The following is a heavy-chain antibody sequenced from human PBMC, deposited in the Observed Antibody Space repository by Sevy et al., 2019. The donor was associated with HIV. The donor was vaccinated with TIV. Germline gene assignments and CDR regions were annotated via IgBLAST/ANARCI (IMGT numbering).Heavy chain of an antibody. CDR1: GFTFSKAW. D-gene: IGHD3-3*01. V-gene: IGHV3-15*01. Sequence: GGSLRLSCAASGFTFSKAWMSWVRQAPGKGLEWVGRIKSNTDGGTTDYDEPVKGRFTISREDSKNTLYLQVNSMKTADTAVYYCTTKKDFWSGYFYFDYWGQGTLVTVSS. CDR3: TTKKDFWSGYFYFDY. J-gene: IGHJ4*02. CDR2: IKSNTDGGTT.